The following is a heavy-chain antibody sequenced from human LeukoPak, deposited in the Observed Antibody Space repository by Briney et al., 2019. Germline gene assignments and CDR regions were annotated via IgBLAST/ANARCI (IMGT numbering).Heavy chain of an antibody. CDR2: ISSSSSYI. CDR1: GFTFSSYS. V-gene: IGHV3-21*01. J-gene: IGHJ4*02. Sequence: PGGSLRLSCAASGFTFSSYSMNWVRQAPGKGLEWVTSISSSSSYIYYADSVKGRFTISRDNAKNSLYLQMNSLRAEDTAVYYCARDLTLWSGYQAWGYWGQGTLVTVSS. CDR3: ARDLTLWSGYQAWGY. D-gene: IGHD3-3*01.